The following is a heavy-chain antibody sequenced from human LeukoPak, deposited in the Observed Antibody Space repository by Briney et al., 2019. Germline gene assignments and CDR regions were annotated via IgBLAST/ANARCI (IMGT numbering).Heavy chain of an antibody. J-gene: IGHJ4*02. D-gene: IGHD4-11*01. CDR2: IYHSGST. V-gene: IGHV4-30-2*01. CDR1: GGSISSGGYY. CDR3: ARDLSNYVDY. Sequence: SETLSLTCTVSGGSISSGGYYWSWIRQPPGKGLERIGYIYHSGSTYYNPSLKSRVTISVDRSKNQFSLKLSSVTAADTAVYYCARDLSNYVDYWGQGTLVTVSS.